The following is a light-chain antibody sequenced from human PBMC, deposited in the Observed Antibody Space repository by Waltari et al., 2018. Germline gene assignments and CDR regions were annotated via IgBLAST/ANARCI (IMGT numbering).Light chain of an antibody. Sequence: QSVLTQPPSASGTPGQRVSTPCSGSYSNLGSHYLYLYQQLPGPAPKLLIYRNNQRPSGVPDRFSASKYGSSASLAISGLRSEDEAVYYCAAWDESHYVFGPGTKVTVL. CDR1: YSNLGSHY. CDR3: AAWDESHYV. V-gene: IGLV1-47*01. CDR2: RNN. J-gene: IGLJ1*01.